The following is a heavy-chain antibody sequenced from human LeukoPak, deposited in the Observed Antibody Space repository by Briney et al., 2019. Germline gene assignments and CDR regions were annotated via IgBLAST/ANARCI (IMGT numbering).Heavy chain of an antibody. CDR1: GFTFSSYA. Sequence: PGGSLRLSCAASGFTFSSYAMSWVRQAPGKGLEWVSAISGSGDNIYYADSVKGRFTISRDSSKKTLYLQMNILRAEDTALYYCAKSDCSYISCYVLDYWGQGTQVTVSS. V-gene: IGHV3-23*01. CDR2: ISGSGDNI. J-gene: IGHJ4*02. CDR3: AKSDCSYISCYVLDY. D-gene: IGHD2-2*01.